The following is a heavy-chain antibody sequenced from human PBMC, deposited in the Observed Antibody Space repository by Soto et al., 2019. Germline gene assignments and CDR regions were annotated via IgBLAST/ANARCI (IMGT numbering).Heavy chain of an antibody. Sequence: PSETLSLTCAVYGGSFSGYYWSWIRQPPGKGLEWIGEINHSGSTNYNPSLKSRVTISVDRSKNQFSLKLSSVTAADTAVYYCARDVDAADNWFDPWGQGTLVTVSS. J-gene: IGHJ5*02. D-gene: IGHD5-12*01. V-gene: IGHV4-34*01. CDR3: ARDVDAADNWFDP. CDR2: INHSGST. CDR1: GGSFSGYY.